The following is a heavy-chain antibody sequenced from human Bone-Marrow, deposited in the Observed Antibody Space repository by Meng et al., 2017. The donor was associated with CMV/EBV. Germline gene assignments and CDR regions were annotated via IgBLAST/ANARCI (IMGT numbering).Heavy chain of an antibody. CDR3: AKEPVNY. CDR1: GFTFDDYA. D-gene: IGHD4-11*01. J-gene: IGHJ4*02. V-gene: IGHV3-9*01. Sequence: SLKISCAASGFTFDDYAMHWVRQAPGKGLEWVSGISWNSGSIGYADSVKGRFTISRDNAKNSLYLQMNSLRAEDTAVYYCAKEPVNYWGQGTLVTVSS. CDR2: ISWNSGSI.